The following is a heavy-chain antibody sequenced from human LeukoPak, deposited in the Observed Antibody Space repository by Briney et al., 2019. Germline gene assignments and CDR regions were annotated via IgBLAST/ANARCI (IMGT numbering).Heavy chain of an antibody. Sequence: GASVKVSCKAPGYTFTSYGISWVRQAPGQGLEWMGWISAYNGNTNYAQKLQGRVTMTTDTTTSTAYMELRSLRSGDTAVYYCARDEPNYYDSSGQPTDYWGQGTLVTVSS. CDR2: ISAYNGNT. CDR3: ARDEPNYYDSSGQPTDY. V-gene: IGHV1-18*01. D-gene: IGHD3-22*01. CDR1: GYTFTSYG. J-gene: IGHJ4*02.